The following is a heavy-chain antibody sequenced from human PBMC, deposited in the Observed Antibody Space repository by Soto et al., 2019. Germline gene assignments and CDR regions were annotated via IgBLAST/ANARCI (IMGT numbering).Heavy chain of an antibody. J-gene: IGHJ4*02. CDR2: ISSSSSTI. Sequence: PGGSLRLSCAASGFTFSSYSMNWVRQAPGKGLEWVSYISSSSSTIYYADSVEGRFTISRDNSKNTLYLQMSSLRAEDTAVYYCTKAGGIAVPGTHLDYWGQGTLVTVSS. D-gene: IGHD6-19*01. V-gene: IGHV3-48*04. CDR3: TKAGGIAVPGTHLDY. CDR1: GFTFSSYS.